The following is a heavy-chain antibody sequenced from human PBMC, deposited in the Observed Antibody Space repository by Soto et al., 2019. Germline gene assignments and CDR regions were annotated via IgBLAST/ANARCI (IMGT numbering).Heavy chain of an antibody. CDR1: GFIVSNHC. CDR3: TRDGHRVALT. V-gene: IGHV3-53*01. CDR2: IYSTGNT. J-gene: IGHJ4*01. Sequence: GGSLRLSCAASGFIVSNHCMSWVRQAPGKGLEWVSVIYSTGNTDYADSVKGRFTISRDISENTLYLQMNSLRVEDTAVYYCTRDGHRVALTWGQGTLVTVSS.